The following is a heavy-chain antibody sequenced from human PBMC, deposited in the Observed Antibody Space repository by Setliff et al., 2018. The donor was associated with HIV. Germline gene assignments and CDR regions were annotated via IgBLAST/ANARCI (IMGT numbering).Heavy chain of an antibody. CDR2: IFPGDSKM. D-gene: IGHD2-21*02. J-gene: IGHJ4*02. V-gene: IGHV5-51*01. CDR3: ARGIAALTASFDS. Sequence: PGESLKISCKGSGYSFTSYWIAWVRQKPGKGLEWMGIIFPGDSKMRYSPPFQGRVTLSADKSISTAYLQWSSLQTSDSGMYYCARGIAALTASFDSWGQGSLVTVSS. CDR1: GYSFTSYW.